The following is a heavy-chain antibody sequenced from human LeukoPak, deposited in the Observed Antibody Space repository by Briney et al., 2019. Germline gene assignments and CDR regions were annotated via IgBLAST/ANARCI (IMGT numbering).Heavy chain of an antibody. J-gene: IGHJ3*02. Sequence: QPGRSLRLSCAASGFTFSSYGMHWVRQAPGKGLEWVAVISYDGSNKYYADSVKGRFTISRDNSKNTLYLQMNSLRAEDTAVYYCATLAPGEDSSGYYPNDAFDIWGQGTMVTVSS. CDR1: GFTFSSYG. CDR3: ATLAPGEDSSGYYPNDAFDI. V-gene: IGHV3-30*03. D-gene: IGHD3-22*01. CDR2: ISYDGSNK.